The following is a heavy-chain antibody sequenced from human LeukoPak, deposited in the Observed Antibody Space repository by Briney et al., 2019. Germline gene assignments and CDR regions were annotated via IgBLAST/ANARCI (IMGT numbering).Heavy chain of an antibody. CDR2: IKHDESGR. D-gene: IGHD3-10*01. J-gene: IGHJ4*02. CDR3: AGGGDLDY. Sequence: PGGSLRLSCAASGFTFSTYWMSWVRQAPGKGLEWVASIKHDESGRYYVDSVKGRFTISGDNAKSSMFLQMNSLRAEGTAVYYCAGGGDLDYWGQGTLVTVSS. CDR1: GFTFSTYW. V-gene: IGHV3-7*04.